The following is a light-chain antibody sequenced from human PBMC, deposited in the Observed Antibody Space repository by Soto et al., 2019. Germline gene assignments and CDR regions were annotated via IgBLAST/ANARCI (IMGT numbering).Light chain of an antibody. V-gene: IGKV1-39*01. CDR2: AAY. Sequence: DIQMTQSPSSLSASVGDRVTITCRASQSISIYLNWYQQKPGKAPKLLIYAAYNLQSGVPSRFSGSRSGTDFTLTISSLQPEDFATYYCQQAYIIPPLTFGGGNKVQIK. J-gene: IGKJ4*01. CDR3: QQAYIIPPLT. CDR1: QSISIY.